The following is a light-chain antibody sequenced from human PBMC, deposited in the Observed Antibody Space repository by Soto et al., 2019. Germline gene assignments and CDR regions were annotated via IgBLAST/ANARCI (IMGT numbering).Light chain of an antibody. CDR2: LAS. CDR1: QDVGSF. CDR3: QQYNSHSFYS. J-gene: IGKJ2*03. V-gene: IGKV1-5*03. Sequence: DIQMAQSPSTLSASVGDTVTVTCRASQDVGSFLAWYQQKPGKAPKLLIYLASRLESGVPSRFIGSGSGTDFSLTISGLQPGDFATYFCQQYNSHSFYSFGQGTKLEIK.